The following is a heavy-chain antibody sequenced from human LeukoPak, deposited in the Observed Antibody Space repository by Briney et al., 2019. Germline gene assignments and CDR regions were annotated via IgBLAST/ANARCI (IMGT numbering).Heavy chain of an antibody. J-gene: IGHJ4*02. V-gene: IGHV4-38-2*02. CDR2: IYHSGST. CDR3: ARSYYGSGSYIPFDY. CDR1: GYSISSGYY. Sequence: SETLSLTCTVSGYSISSGYYWGWIRQPPGKGLEWIGSIYHSGSTYYNPSLKSRVTISVDTSKNQFSLNLSSVTAADTAVYYCARSYYGSGSYIPFDYWGQGTLVTVSS. D-gene: IGHD3-10*01.